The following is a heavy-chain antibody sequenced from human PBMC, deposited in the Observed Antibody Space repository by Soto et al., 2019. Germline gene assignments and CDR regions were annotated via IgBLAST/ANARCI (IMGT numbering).Heavy chain of an antibody. Sequence: PSETLSLTCAVYGGSFSDFYWSWIRQPPGKGLEWIGEINHSGSTNYNPSLKSRVTISVDTSKNQFSLKLSSVTAADTAVYYCARGRGFSSTSCYAYWGQGTLVTVSS. D-gene: IGHD2-2*01. CDR1: GGSFSDFY. CDR2: INHSGST. CDR3: ARGRGFSSTSCYAY. V-gene: IGHV4-34*01. J-gene: IGHJ4*02.